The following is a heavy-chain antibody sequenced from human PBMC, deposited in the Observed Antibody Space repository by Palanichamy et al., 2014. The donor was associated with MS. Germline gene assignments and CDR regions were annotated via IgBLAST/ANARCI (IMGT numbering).Heavy chain of an antibody. Sequence: EVQLVESGGGLVQPGGSLRLSCTASEFAFSNNWMTWVRQAPGKGLEWVANIKYDGSVKHYVDSVKGRFSISRDNAENSLYLQMNSLRDDDTAVYYCASDLNWGGYWGQGTLVTVSS. D-gene: IGHD7-27*01. CDR2: IKYDGSVK. J-gene: IGHJ4*02. V-gene: IGHV3-7*01. CDR1: EFAFSNNW. CDR3: ASDLNWGGY.